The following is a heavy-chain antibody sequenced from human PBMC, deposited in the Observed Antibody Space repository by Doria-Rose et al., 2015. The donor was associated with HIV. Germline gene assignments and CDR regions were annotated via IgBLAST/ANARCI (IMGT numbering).Heavy chain of an antibody. CDR3: ARGGWSSTWYYFDY. V-gene: IGHV1-46*01. CDR1: GYSFTSYY. CDR2: INPSAGST. J-gene: IGHJ4*02. Sequence: VQLVESGAEVKQPGASVKVSCKTSGYSFTSYYMHWVRQAPGQGLEWMGVINPSAGSTSSAQKFQGRVTMTWDTSTSTVYMELSSLRSEDTAVYYCARGGWSSTWYYFDYWGQGTLVTVSS. D-gene: IGHD6-13*01.